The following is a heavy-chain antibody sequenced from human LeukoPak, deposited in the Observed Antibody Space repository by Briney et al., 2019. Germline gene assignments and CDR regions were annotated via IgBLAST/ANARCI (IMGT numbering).Heavy chain of an antibody. CDR2: ISGSGGAT. CDR1: GFTFNNYA. CDR3: AKALGSIVVTASDY. V-gene: IGHV3-23*01. D-gene: IGHD5-12*01. J-gene: IGHJ4*02. Sequence: PGGYLRLSCAASGFTFNNYAMSWVRQAPGKGLEWVSAISGSGGATYFADSVKGRFTISRDNSKNTLYLQMHSLRAEDTAVYYCAKALGSIVVTASDYWGQGTLVTVSS.